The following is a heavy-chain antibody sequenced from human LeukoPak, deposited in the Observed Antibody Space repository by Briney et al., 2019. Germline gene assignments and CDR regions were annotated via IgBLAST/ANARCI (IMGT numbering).Heavy chain of an antibody. CDR2: INPNSGGT. Sequence: ASVNVSCKASGYTFTDYYMHWVRQAPGQGLEWMGWINPNSGGTNYAQKFQGRVTMTRDTSISTAYMELSRLRSDDTAVYYCAKGGYSYGVTPGYWGQGTLVTVSS. J-gene: IGHJ4*02. V-gene: IGHV1-2*02. D-gene: IGHD5-18*01. CDR3: AKGGYSYGVTPGY. CDR1: GYTFTDYY.